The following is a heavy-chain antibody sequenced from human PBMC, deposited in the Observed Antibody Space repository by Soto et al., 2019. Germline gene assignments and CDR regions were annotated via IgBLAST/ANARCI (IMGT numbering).Heavy chain of an antibody. D-gene: IGHD3-16*01. CDR3: ARVLLEGGLDY. J-gene: IGHJ4*02. V-gene: IGHV4-30-4*01. CDR1: GGSIGSGDYY. CDR2: IYFSGST. Sequence: PSETLSLTCTVPGGSIGSGDYYWSWIRQPPGKGLEWIGYIYFSGSTYYNPSLTSRVTISVDTSKNQFSLKLRSVTAADTAVYYCARVLLEGGLDYWGQGTLVTVSS.